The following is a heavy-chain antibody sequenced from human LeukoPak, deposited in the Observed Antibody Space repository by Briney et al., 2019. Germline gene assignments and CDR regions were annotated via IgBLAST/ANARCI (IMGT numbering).Heavy chain of an antibody. D-gene: IGHD2-2*02. CDR2: ISSSSSYI. V-gene: IGHV3-21*01. CDR3: ARFGVVPAAIRDY. J-gene: IGHJ4*02. CDR1: GFTFSSYT. Sequence: PGGSLRLSCAASGFTFSSYTMNWVRQAPGKGLEWVSSISSSSSYIYYADSVKGRFTISRGNAKNSLYLQMNSLRAEDTAVYYCARFGVVPAAIRDYWGQGTLVTVSS.